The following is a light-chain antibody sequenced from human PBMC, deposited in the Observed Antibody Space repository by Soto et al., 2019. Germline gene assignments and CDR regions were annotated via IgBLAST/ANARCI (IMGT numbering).Light chain of an antibody. CDR3: MQARQSLT. J-gene: IGKJ5*01. V-gene: IGKV2-28*01. Sequence: IVLPPSPLSLPVTPGEPASISCRSSQSLLHSNGYNYLDWYMQKPGQSPQLLIYLGSNRASGVPDRFSGSGSGTDFTLKISRVEAADVGVYYCMQARQSLTFGQGTRLEIK. CDR1: QSLLHSNGYNY. CDR2: LGS.